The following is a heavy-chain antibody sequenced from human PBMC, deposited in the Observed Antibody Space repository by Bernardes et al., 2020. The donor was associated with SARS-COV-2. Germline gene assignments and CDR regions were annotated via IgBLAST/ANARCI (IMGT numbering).Heavy chain of an antibody. D-gene: IGHD2-2*01. J-gene: IGHJ4*02. V-gene: IGHV4-39*01. CDR1: GGSISSSSYY. CDR3: ARGSRVVPAAATYKYYFDY. Sequence: SESLSLTCTVSGGSISSSSYYWGWIRQPPGKGREWIGSIYYSGSTYYNPALKSRVTISVDTSKNQFSLKLSSVTAADTAVYYCARGSRVVPAAATYKYYFDYCGQGTLYTVSS. CDR2: IYYSGST.